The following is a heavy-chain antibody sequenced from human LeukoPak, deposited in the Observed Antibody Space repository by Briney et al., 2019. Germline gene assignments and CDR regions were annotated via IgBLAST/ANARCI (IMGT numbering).Heavy chain of an antibody. V-gene: IGHV1-18*01. CDR1: GYTFTSYG. CDR3: ARTERYYYDSRGYSHYDY. J-gene: IGHJ4*02. CDR2: ISVCNGNT. Sequence: ASVKVSCKASGYTFTSYGISWVRQAPGQGLEWMGWISVCNGNTNYAQELQGRVTMTTDTSTSTAYMELRSLRSDDTAVYYCARTERYYYDSRGYSHYDYWGQGTLVTVSS. D-gene: IGHD3-22*01.